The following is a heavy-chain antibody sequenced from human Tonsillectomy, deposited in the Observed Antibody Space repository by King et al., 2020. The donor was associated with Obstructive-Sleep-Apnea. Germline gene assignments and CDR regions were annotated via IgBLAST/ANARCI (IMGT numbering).Heavy chain of an antibody. D-gene: IGHD3-10*01. CDR2: IHTSGYT. CDR1: GGSISSYY. J-gene: IGHJ4*02. Sequence: QLQESGPGLVKPSETLSLTCTVSGGSISSYYWSWIRPPAGKALEWVGRIHTSGYTNSNPSLKKRCTMSVDTSKNQFHLKLSSVTAADTAVYYCASWKVRGVIQEYWGQGTLVTVPS. V-gene: IGHV4-4*07. CDR3: ASWKVRGVIQEY.